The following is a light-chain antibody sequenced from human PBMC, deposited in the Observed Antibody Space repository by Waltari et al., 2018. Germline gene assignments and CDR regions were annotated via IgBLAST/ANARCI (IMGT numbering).Light chain of an antibody. Sequence: QSALTQPASMSGSPGQSITVSCTGSSSDIGTYNLVSWFQQHPGKAPKLLLYEVTRPPSGVSDRCSGSKSGNTASLTVSGLQPEDGPHFYCCSRSALYSVVFGGGTKVTVL. CDR2: EVT. J-gene: IGLJ2*01. CDR1: SSDIGTYNL. CDR3: CSRSALYSVV. V-gene: IGLV2-23*02.